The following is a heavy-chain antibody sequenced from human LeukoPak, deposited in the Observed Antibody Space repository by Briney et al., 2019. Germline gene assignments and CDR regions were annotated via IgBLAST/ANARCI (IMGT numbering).Heavy chain of an antibody. V-gene: IGHV3-30*04. J-gene: IGHJ4*02. CDR3: AKDHVTWGNRYFDH. Sequence: GGSLRLSCAASGFTFSSYAMHWVRQAPGKGLEWVAVISYDGSNKYYADSVQGRFTISRDNSKNTLYLEMNSLSGEDTALYYCAKDHVTWGNRYFDHWGQGTLGTVSS. CDR2: ISYDGSNK. CDR1: GFTFSSYA. D-gene: IGHD3-16*01.